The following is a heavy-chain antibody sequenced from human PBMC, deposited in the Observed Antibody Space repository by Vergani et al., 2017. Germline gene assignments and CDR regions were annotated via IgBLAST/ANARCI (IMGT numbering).Heavy chain of an antibody. Sequence: EVQLLESGGGLVQPGGSLRLSCAASGFTFSSYAMSWVRQAPGKGLEWVSAISGSGGSTYYADSVKGRFTISRDNSKNTLYLQMNSLRAEDPAVYYCAKDTRRYSGSQSDYWGQGTLVTVSS. CDR2: ISGSGGST. V-gene: IGHV3-23*01. CDR3: AKDTRRYSGSQSDY. CDR1: GFTFSSYA. J-gene: IGHJ4*02. D-gene: IGHD1-26*01.